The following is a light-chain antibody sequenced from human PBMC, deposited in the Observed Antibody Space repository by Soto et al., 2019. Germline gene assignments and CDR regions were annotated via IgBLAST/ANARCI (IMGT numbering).Light chain of an antibody. Sequence: QMTQSPSSLSASVGDRVTITSRASQDIGLYLAWYQQSPGTVPKLLIYSASTMKSGFPSRFSGSGSGTDFTLTISSLQPEDFATYYCQRYNSVPVTFGQGTRLEIK. J-gene: IGKJ5*01. CDR1: QDIGLY. V-gene: IGKV1-27*01. CDR3: QRYNSVPVT. CDR2: SAS.